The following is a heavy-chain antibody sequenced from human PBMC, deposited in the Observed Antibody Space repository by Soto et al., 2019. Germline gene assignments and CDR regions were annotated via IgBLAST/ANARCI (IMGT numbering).Heavy chain of an antibody. V-gene: IGHV6-1*01. CDR2: TYYRSKWYN. CDR3: ANWGMNV. Sequence: SQTLSLTCAISGDSVPSNSAAWNWIRLSPSRGLEWLGRTYYRSKWYNDYAVSVKSRITINPDTSKNQISLQLDSVSPEDTAVYYCANWGMNVWGQGTTVTVSS. CDR1: GDSVPSNSAA. J-gene: IGHJ6*02. D-gene: IGHD1-1*01.